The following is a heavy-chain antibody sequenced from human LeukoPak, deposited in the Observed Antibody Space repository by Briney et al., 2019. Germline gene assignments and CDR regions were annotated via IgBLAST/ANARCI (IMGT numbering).Heavy chain of an antibody. Sequence: GGSLRLSCAASGFTFSSNDMHWVRQAPGKGLEWVALISYDGSNKYYADSVKGRFTISRGNSKNTLYLQMNSLRAEDTAVYYCAKMVAATLYYYYMDVWGKGTTVTVSS. D-gene: IGHD2-15*01. J-gene: IGHJ6*03. CDR3: AKMVAATLYYYYMDV. CDR2: ISYDGSNK. V-gene: IGHV3-30*04. CDR1: GFTFSSND.